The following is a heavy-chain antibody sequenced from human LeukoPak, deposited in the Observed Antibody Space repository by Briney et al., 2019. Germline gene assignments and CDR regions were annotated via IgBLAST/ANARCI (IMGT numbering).Heavy chain of an antibody. V-gene: IGHV3-66*01. CDR1: GLTVSTNY. CDR2: IYSGGTT. J-gene: IGHJ4*02. D-gene: IGHD6-13*01. Sequence: GGSLRLSCAASGLTVSTNYMSWVRQAPGKGLEWVSVIYSGGTTYYADSVKGRFTISRDNSKNTLYPQMNSLRAEDTAVYYCARDRGGSRSDCWGQGTLVTVSS. CDR3: ARDRGGSRSDC.